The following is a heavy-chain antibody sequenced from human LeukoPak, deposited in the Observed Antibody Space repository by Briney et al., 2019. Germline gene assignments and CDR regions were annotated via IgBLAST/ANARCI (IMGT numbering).Heavy chain of an antibody. V-gene: IGHV4-59*01. CDR1: DDSITMYY. CDR3: ARGRVSSSTWYSTYYYFFYMDF. D-gene: IGHD4-11*01. Sequence: SETLSLTCTVSDDSITMYYWTWIRQPPGKGLEWIGYVDHTGSTKFNPSLNGRVSISRDTSNNFFSLRLRSVTAADTAVYLCARGRVSSSTWYSTYYYFFYMDFWGKGTTVTVSS. J-gene: IGHJ6*03. CDR2: VDHTGST.